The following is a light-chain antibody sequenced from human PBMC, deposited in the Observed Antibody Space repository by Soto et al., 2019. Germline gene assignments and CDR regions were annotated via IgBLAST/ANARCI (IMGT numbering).Light chain of an antibody. CDR2: DDT. CDR1: NVASKT. J-gene: IGLJ3*02. CDR3: QVWDTSDHSWV. Sequence: SYELTQPLSVSGAPGQTATITCGGNNVASKTVHWYRQKPGQAPVLVVYDDTDRPSGIPERFSGSNSGNTATLTINRVEAGDEADYYCQVWDTSDHSWVFGGGTKLTVL. V-gene: IGLV3-21*02.